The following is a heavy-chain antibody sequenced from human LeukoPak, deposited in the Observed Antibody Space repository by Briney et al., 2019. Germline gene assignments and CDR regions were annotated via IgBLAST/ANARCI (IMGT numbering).Heavy chain of an antibody. V-gene: IGHV3-21*01. CDR3: ARLLNGKGYFDYYMDV. J-gene: IGHJ6*03. D-gene: IGHD2-8*01. CDR1: GFTFAEYT. Sequence: GGSLRLSCAASGFTFAEYTMHWVRQAPGKGLEWVSSISSSSSYIYYADSVKGRFTISRDNAKNSLYLQMNSLRAEDTAVYYCARLLNGKGYFDYYMDVWGKGTTVTVS. CDR2: ISSSSSYI.